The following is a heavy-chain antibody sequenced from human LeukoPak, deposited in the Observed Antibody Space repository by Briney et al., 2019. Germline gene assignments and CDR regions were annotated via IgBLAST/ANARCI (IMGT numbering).Heavy chain of an antibody. J-gene: IGHJ4*02. V-gene: IGHV5-51*01. CDR3: ALGGSGSYYETFDY. D-gene: IGHD1-26*01. Sequence: GESLKISCKGFGYKFSAYWIAWVRPMPGQGLEWMGIIFPDDSDTRYNLAFQGQVIISADKSVTTAYLQWSSLKASDTAMYYCALGGSGSYYETFDYWGQGTLVTVSS. CDR1: GYKFSAYW. CDR2: IFPDDSDT.